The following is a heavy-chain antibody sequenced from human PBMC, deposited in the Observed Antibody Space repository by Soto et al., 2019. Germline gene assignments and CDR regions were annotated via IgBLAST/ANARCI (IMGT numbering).Heavy chain of an antibody. V-gene: IGHV1-69*08. CDR1: GGTFSSYT. CDR2: IIPILGIA. J-gene: IGHJ4*02. CDR3: AREEYSYGSGALFDY. D-gene: IGHD3-10*01. Sequence: QVQLVQSGAEVKKPGSSVKVSCKASGGTFSSYTISWVRQAPGQGLEWMGRIIPILGIANYAQKFQGGVTIPAAKSTSTAYMELSRLGSEDTAVYYCAREEYSYGSGALFDYWGQGTLVTVSS.